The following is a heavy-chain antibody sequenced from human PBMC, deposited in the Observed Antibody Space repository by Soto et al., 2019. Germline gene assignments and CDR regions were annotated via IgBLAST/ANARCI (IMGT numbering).Heavy chain of an antibody. CDR2: ISGSGGST. CDR1: GFTFSSYA. CDR3: AKVRGITIFGVVPLGRLDY. V-gene: IGHV3-23*01. Sequence: GGSLRLSCAASGFTFSSYAMSWVRQAPGKGLERVSAISGSGGSTYYADSVKGRFTISRDNSKNTLYLQMNSLRAEDTAVYYCAKVRGITIFGVVPLGRLDYWGQGTLVTVSS. D-gene: IGHD3-3*01. J-gene: IGHJ4*02.